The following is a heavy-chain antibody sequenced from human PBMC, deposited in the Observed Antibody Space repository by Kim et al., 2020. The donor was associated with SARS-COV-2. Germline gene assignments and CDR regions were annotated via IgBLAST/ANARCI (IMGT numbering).Heavy chain of an antibody. D-gene: IGHD2-15*01. CDR3: AKDRLGYGGMDV. V-gene: IGHV3-30*18. Sequence: GGSLRLSCAASGFTFSSYGMHWVRQAPGKGLECVAVISYDGSNKYYADSVKGRFTISRDNSKNTLYLQMNSLRAEDTAVYYCAKDRLGYGGMDVWGQGTTVTVSS. CDR1: GFTFSSYG. CDR2: ISYDGSNK. J-gene: IGHJ6*02.